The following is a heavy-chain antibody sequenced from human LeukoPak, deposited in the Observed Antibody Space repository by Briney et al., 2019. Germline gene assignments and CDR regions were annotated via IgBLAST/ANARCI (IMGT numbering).Heavy chain of an antibody. CDR1: GGSSSGYY. D-gene: IGHD3-9*01. CDR2: INHGGGT. Sequence: SETLSLTCAVYGGSSSGYYWSWIRQPPGKGLEWIAEINHGGGTNYNASLRSRVTVYVDTSKNQFSLKLSSVTAADTAVYYCARGGGNLLPFFDPKYYYYMDVWGKGTTVTVSS. V-gene: IGHV4-34*01. CDR3: ARGGGNLLPFFDPKYYYYMDV. J-gene: IGHJ6*03.